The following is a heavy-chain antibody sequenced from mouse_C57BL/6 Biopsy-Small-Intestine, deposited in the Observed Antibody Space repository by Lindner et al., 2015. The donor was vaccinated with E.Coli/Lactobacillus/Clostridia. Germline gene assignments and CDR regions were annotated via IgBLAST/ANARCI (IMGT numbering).Heavy chain of an antibody. J-gene: IGHJ2*01. CDR1: GYTFTSYG. CDR2: IYPRSGNT. D-gene: IGHD1-1*01. Sequence: VQLQESGAELARPGASVKLSCKASGYTFTSYGISWVKQRTGQGLEWIGEIYPRSGNTYYNEKFKGKATLTADKSSSTAYMELRSLTSEDSAVYFCARDYYGSGRFDYWGQGTTLTVSS. CDR3: ARDYYGSGRFDY. V-gene: IGHV1-81*01.